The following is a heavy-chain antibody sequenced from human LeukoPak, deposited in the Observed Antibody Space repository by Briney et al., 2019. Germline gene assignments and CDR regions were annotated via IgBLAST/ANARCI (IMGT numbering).Heavy chain of an antibody. CDR2: IYYSGST. V-gene: IGHV4-39*07. Sequence: SETLSLTCTVSGGSISSSSYSWGWIRQPPGKGLEWIGSIYYSGSTYYNPSLKSRVTISVDTSKNQFSLKLSSVTAADTAVYYCAREEGGTTGTTGYGMDVWGQGTTVTVSS. CDR3: AREEGGTTGTTGYGMDV. J-gene: IGHJ6*02. D-gene: IGHD1-1*01. CDR1: GGSISSSSYS.